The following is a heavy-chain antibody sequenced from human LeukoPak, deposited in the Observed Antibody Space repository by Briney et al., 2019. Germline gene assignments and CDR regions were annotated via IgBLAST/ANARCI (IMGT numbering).Heavy chain of an antibody. Sequence: QAGGSLRLSCAASGFTFSRYGMHWVRQAPGKGLEWVAFIRYDESEKHYADSVKGRFTISRDTSKSTLYLQMSSLRVEDTALYSRARVRIELDDDAVDIWGQGTMVTVSS. CDR1: GFTFSRYG. J-gene: IGHJ3*02. CDR2: IRYDESEK. CDR3: ARVRIELDDDAVDI. V-gene: IGHV3-30*02. D-gene: IGHD5-12*01.